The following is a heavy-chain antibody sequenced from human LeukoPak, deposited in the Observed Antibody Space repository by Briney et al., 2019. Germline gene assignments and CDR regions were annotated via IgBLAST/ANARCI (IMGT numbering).Heavy chain of an antibody. V-gene: IGHV4-34*01. J-gene: IGHJ6*04. CDR1: GGSFSGYY. Sequence: SETLSLTCAVYGGSFSGYYWSWIRQPPGEGLEWIGEINHSGSTNYDPSLKSRVTISVDTSKNQFSLKLSSVTAADTAVYYCASLAASAPVPPGYYYGMDVWGKGTAVTVSS. CDR2: INHSGST. CDR3: ASLAASAPVPPGYYYGMDV.